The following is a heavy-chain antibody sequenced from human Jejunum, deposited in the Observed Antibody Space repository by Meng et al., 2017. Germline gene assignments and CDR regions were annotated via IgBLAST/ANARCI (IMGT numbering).Heavy chain of an antibody. J-gene: IGHJ4*02. D-gene: IGHD5-12*01. Sequence: QVQLEELGPGLVKPSGTLPLTCAVSGGSLTTDWWNWVRQPPGKGLEWIGEIWHSGASNYNPSLRSRVTISVDKSKNQLSLELASLTAADTAVYYCARGATGTRPFDYWGQGTLVTVSS. CDR1: GGSLTTDW. V-gene: IGHV4-4*02. CDR2: IWHSGAS. CDR3: ARGATGTRPFDY.